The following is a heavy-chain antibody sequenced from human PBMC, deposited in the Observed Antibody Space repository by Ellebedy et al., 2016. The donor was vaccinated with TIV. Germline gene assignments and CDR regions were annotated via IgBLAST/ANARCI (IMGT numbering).Heavy chain of an antibody. CDR3: ARAGGGFLEWLSQDYFDY. Sequence: PGGSLRLSCVASGFTFSTYSMNWVRQAPGKGLEWVSYISSSSSAIYYADFVKGRFTLSRDNAKNSLYLQMNSLRAEDTAVYNCARAGGGFLEWLSQDYFDYWGQGTLVTVSS. CDR1: GFTFSTYS. J-gene: IGHJ4*02. D-gene: IGHD3-3*01. CDR2: ISSSSSAI. V-gene: IGHV3-48*01.